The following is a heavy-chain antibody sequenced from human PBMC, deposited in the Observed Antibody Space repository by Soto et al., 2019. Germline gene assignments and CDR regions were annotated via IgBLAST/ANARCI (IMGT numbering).Heavy chain of an antibody. D-gene: IGHD2-15*01. V-gene: IGHV1-3*01. Sequence: ASVKVSCKASGYTFTRYTMNWVRQAPGQRLEWLGWINPDNGNTKSSQKFQDRVIITRDTSASTAYMDLSSLRSEDTAVYYCARGIATGQLDPWGQGTLVTVSS. CDR3: ARGIATGQLDP. CDR1: GYTFTRYT. J-gene: IGHJ5*02. CDR2: INPDNGNT.